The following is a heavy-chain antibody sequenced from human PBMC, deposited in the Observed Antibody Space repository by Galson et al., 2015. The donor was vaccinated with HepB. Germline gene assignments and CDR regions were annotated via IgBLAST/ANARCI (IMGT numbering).Heavy chain of an antibody. Sequence: SLRLSCAASRFTFSSYAMSWVRQAPGKGLEWVSAISGSGGSTYYADSVKGRFTISRDNSKNTLYLQMNSLRAEDTAVYYCAGTRGSSWYSGDYWGQGTLVTVSS. CDR1: RFTFSSYA. V-gene: IGHV3-23*01. J-gene: IGHJ4*02. CDR3: AGTRGSSWYSGDY. CDR2: ISGSGGST. D-gene: IGHD6-13*01.